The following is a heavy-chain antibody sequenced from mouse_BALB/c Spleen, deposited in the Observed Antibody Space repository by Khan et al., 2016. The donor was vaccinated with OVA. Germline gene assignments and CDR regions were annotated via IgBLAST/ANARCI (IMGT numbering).Heavy chain of an antibody. CDR3: ARGGYNGTMDF. J-gene: IGHJ4*01. CDR2: INTYTGEP. D-gene: IGHD1-1*02. Sequence: QIQLVQSGPELKKPGETVQISCKASGFTFTNYGMNWVSQAPGKGLKWMGWINTYTGEPTFTDDFKGRFAFSLETSASTAYLQINSLKNEDTATYFCARGGYNGTMDFWGQGTSVTVSS. V-gene: IGHV9-3-1*01. CDR1: GFTFTNYG.